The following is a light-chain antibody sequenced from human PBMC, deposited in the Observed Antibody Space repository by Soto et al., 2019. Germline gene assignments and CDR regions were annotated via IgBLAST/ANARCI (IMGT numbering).Light chain of an antibody. Sequence: QSVLTQPPSASGTPGQRVTVSCSGLSSNIGPNAVNWYQQLPGTAPKLLIYSHNQRPSGVPDRFSGSGSGTSASLAISGLQSEDEADYYCAAWDDSLSAWVFGGGTKVTVL. CDR3: AAWDDSLSAWV. V-gene: IGLV1-44*01. J-gene: IGLJ3*02. CDR2: SHN. CDR1: SSNIGPNA.